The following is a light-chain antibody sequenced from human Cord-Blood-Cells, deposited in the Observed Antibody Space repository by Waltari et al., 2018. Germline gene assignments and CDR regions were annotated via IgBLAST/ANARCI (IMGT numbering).Light chain of an antibody. CDR1: KLGDKY. Sequence: SYELTQPPSVSVSPGQTASITCPGDKLGDKYACRDPQKPGQSPVLVIYQDSKRPSGSPERFSGSNSGNTATLTISGTQAMDEADYYCQAWDSSTYAVFGGGTQLTVL. J-gene: IGLJ7*01. V-gene: IGLV3-1*01. CDR3: QAWDSSTYAV. CDR2: QDS.